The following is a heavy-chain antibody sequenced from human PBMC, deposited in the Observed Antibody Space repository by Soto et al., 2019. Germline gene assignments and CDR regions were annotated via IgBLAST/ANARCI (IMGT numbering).Heavy chain of an antibody. CDR3: ARDLYYSSGRYFDHDAFDI. CDR1: GYNFTSYG. J-gene: IGHJ3*02. CDR2: ISPHNDRT. D-gene: IGHD6-19*01. Sequence: ASVKVSCKASGYNFTSYGISWVRQAPGQGLEWMGWISPHNDRTKYARRFQDRVTMTTGTPTSTVYMELGSLRSDDTAVYYCARDLYYSSGRYFDHDAFDIWGQGTVVTVSS. V-gene: IGHV1-18*01.